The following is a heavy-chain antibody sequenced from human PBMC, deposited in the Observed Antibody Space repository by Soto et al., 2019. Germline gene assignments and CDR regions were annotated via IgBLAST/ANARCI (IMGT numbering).Heavy chain of an antibody. V-gene: IGHV4-38-2*01. CDR2: VFHSGTS. CDR1: GYSINNGHY. CDR3: ARTVNYYDNSGYYF. D-gene: IGHD3-22*01. Sequence: SETLSLTCAVYGYSINNGHYLAWIRQPPGKGLEWIGSVFHSGTSYHNPSLKSRLTISVDTSKNQFSLRLSSVTAADTAVYYCARTVNYYDNSGYYFWGPGTLVTVSS. J-gene: IGHJ4*02.